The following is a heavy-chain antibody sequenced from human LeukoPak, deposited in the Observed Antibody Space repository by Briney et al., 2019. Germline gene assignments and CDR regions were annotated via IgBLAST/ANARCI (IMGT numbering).Heavy chain of an antibody. V-gene: IGHV4-39*07. Sequence: SETLSLTCTVSGGSISSSSYYWGWIRQPPGKGLEWIGSIYYSGSTYYNPSLKSRVTISVDTSKNQFSLKLSSVTAADTAVYYCARESRGYCSGGSCYSNWFDPWGQGTLVTVSP. J-gene: IGHJ5*02. CDR1: GGSISSSSYY. D-gene: IGHD2-15*01. CDR2: IYYSGST. CDR3: ARESRGYCSGGSCYSNWFDP.